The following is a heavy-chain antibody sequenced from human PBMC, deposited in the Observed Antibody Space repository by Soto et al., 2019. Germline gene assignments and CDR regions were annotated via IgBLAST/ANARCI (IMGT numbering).Heavy chain of an antibody. Sequence: PSETLSLTCTVSGGSLSSYYWSWIRQPPGKGLEWIGYIFDGVSTDYSPSLKSRVTISVDTSKNQFFLKLSSVTAADTAVYYCARDLFGGSYYYYGMDVWGQGTTVTVSS. CDR2: IFDGVST. D-gene: IGHD3-3*01. V-gene: IGHV4-59*01. J-gene: IGHJ6*02. CDR1: GGSLSSYY. CDR3: ARDLFGGSYYYYGMDV.